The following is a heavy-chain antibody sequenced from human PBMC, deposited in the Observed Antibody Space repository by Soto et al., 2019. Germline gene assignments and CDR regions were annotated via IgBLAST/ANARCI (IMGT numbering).Heavy chain of an antibody. Sequence: GGSLRLSCAASGFTFSSYAMHWVRQAPGKGLEWVAVISYDGSNKYYADSVKGRFTISRDNSKNTLYLQMNSLRAEDTAVYYCARDEQYYDFWSGSSYFDYWGQGTLVTVSS. J-gene: IGHJ4*02. V-gene: IGHV3-30-3*01. CDR1: GFTFSSYA. CDR3: ARDEQYYDFWSGSSYFDY. D-gene: IGHD3-3*01. CDR2: ISYDGSNK.